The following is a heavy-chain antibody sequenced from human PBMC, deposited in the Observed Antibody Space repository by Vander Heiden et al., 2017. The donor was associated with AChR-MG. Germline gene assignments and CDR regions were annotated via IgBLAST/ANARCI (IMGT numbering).Heavy chain of an antibody. V-gene: IGHV3-15*01. CDR2: VRTKADGGTS. CDR3: AVESYYEIRD. J-gene: IGHJ4*02. CDR1: GLPLRCAW. D-gene: IGHD3-9*01. Sequence: EVHLVESGVGLVKPGGSLRLSCAVPGLPLRCAWMSWVRQAPGKGLEWVGRVRTKADGGTSEYAAPVKGRFTVSRDDSQNMLYLQMNGLKTDDTGVYYCAVESYYEIRDWGQGTLVTVSS.